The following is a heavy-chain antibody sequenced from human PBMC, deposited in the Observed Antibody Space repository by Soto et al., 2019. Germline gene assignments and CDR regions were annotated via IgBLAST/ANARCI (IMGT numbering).Heavy chain of an antibody. Sequence: SETLSLTCNVSGYSVSSGSYWGWIRQPPGKGPEWIASIYHGGTTFYNPSLKSRISISVDTAHNRISLKLRSVTAADTAVYYCARVHVMVVSGSTFDYWGHGTLVTGAS. D-gene: IGHD6-19*01. CDR3: ARVHVMVVSGSTFDY. J-gene: IGHJ4*01. V-gene: IGHV4-38-2*02. CDR2: IYHGGTT. CDR1: GYSVSSGSY.